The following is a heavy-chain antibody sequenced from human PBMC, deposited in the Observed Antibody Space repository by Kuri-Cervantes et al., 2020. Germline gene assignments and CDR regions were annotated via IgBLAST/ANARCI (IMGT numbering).Heavy chain of an antibody. CDR3: ARVPHPPILRFLEWLLCLDY. CDR2: ISAYNGNT. J-gene: IGHJ4*02. D-gene: IGHD3-3*01. Sequence: ASVKVSCKASGYTFTSYGISWVRQAPGQGLEWMGWISAYNGNTNYAQKLQGRVTMTTDTSTSTAYMELRSLRSDDTAVYYCARVPHPPILRFLEWLLCLDYWGQGTLVTVSS. CDR1: GYTFTSYG. V-gene: IGHV1-18*01.